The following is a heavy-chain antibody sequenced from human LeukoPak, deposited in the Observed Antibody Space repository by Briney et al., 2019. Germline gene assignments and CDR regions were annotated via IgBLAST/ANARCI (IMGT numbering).Heavy chain of an antibody. CDR3: ARLGSGGMDV. D-gene: IGHD3-16*01. CDR2: IYYSGST. CDR1: GGSMSSDY. V-gene: IGHV4-59*08. J-gene: IGHJ6*02. Sequence: SETLSLTCTVSGGSMSSDYWSWIRQPPGKGLEWIEYIYYSGSTKYNPSLESRVTISVDTSQSQFSLKLSSVTAADTAVYYCARLGSGGMDVWGQGTTVTVSS.